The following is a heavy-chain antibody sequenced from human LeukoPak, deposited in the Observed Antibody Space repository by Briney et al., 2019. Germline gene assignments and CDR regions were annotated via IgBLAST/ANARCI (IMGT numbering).Heavy chain of an antibody. CDR1: GGSISSSSYY. D-gene: IGHD3-3*01. Sequence: PSETLSLTCTVSGGSISSSSYYWGWIRQPPGKGLEWIGSIYYSGSTYYNPSLKSRVTISVDTSKNQFSLKLSSVTAADTAVYYCARSGYYDFWSGYYQGGDYYGMDVWGQGTTVAVSS. CDR3: ARSGYYDFWSGYYQGGDYYGMDV. CDR2: IYYSGST. J-gene: IGHJ6*02. V-gene: IGHV4-39*01.